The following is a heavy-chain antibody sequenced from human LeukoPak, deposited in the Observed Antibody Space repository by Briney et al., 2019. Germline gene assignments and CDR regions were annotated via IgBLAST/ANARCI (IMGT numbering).Heavy chain of an antibody. D-gene: IGHD2-2*01. J-gene: IGHJ4*02. CDR3: AKVGLGYCSSTSCSYFDY. CDR1: GFTFSSYA. Sequence: GGSLRLSCAASGFTFSSYAMSWVRQAPGKGLEWVSAISGSGGSTYYADSVKGRFTISRDNSKNTLYLQMNSLRAEDTAVYYCAKVGLGYCSSTSCSYFDYWGQGTLVTVSS. V-gene: IGHV3-23*01. CDR2: ISGSGGST.